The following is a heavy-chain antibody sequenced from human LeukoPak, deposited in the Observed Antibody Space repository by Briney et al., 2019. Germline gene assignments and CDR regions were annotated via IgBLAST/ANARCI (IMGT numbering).Heavy chain of an antibody. J-gene: IGHJ4*02. CDR3: ARQTGIVVVTNFDY. Sequence: SETLSLTCTVSGGSISSSSYYWGWIRQPPGKGLEWIGSVYYSGSTCYNPSLKSRVTISVDTSKNQFSLKLSSVTAADTAVYYCARQTGIVVVTNFDYWGQGTLVTVSS. CDR2: VYYSGST. V-gene: IGHV4-39*01. CDR1: GGSISSSSYY. D-gene: IGHD3-22*01.